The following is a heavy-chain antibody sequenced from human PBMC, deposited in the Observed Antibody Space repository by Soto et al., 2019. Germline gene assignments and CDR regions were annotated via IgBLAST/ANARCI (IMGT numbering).Heavy chain of an antibody. Sequence: SETLSLTCVSGGSFSGYYWSWIRQSPGKGLEWIGEINHSGSANNYNPSLKSRVTISVDTSKKQISLKLTSVTAADTAVYYCATDSTSRYYGMDVWGQGTTVTVSS. V-gene: IGHV4-34*01. CDR2: INHSGSA. J-gene: IGHJ6*02. CDR3: ATDSTSRYYGMDV. D-gene: IGHD2-2*01. CDR1: GGSFSGYY.